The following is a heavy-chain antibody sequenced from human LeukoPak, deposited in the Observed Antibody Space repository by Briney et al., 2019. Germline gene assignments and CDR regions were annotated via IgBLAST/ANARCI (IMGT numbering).Heavy chain of an antibody. J-gene: IGHJ4*02. CDR3: ASEHSSSWYRTFDY. Sequence: GGSLRLSCAASGFTFSSYATHWVRQAPGKGLEWVAVISYDGSNKYYADSVKGRFTISRDNSKNTLYLQMNSLRAEDTAVYYCASEHSSSWYRTFDYWGQGTLVTVSS. CDR2: ISYDGSNK. D-gene: IGHD6-13*01. V-gene: IGHV3-30-3*01. CDR1: GFTFSSYA.